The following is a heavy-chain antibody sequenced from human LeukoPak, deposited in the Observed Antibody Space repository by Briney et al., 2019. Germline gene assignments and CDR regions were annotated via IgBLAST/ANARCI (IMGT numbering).Heavy chain of an antibody. CDR1: GGSFSGYY. CDR2: INHSGST. Sequence: SETLSLTCAVYGGSFSGYYWSWIRQPPGKGLEWIGEINHSGSTNYNPSLKSRVTISVDTSKNQFSLKLSSVTAADTAVYYCARGGSGTYYNWVGWFDPWGQGTLVTVSS. J-gene: IGHJ5*02. V-gene: IGHV4-34*01. CDR3: ARGGSGTYYNWVGWFDP. D-gene: IGHD3-10*01.